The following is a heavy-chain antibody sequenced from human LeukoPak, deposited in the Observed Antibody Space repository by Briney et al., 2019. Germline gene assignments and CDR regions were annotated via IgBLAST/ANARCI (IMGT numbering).Heavy chain of an antibody. J-gene: IGHJ5*02. Sequence: GSLRLSCAAPGFMFSDYYMDWVRQPPGKGLEWIGEINHLGRSNYNPSLKSRVTISVDTSRNQFSLKLSSVTAADTAMYYCARGYSSSWFAHWGQGTLVTVSS. D-gene: IGHD6-13*01. CDR3: ARGYSSSWFAH. V-gene: IGHV4-34*01. CDR2: INHLGRS. CDR1: GFMFSDYY.